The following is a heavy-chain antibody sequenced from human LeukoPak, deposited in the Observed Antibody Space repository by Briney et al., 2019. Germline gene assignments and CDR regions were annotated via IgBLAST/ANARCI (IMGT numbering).Heavy chain of an antibody. V-gene: IGHV4-4*07. CDR2: IYNTGII. J-gene: IGHJ5*02. D-gene: IGHD3-10*01. Sequence: SETLSLTCTVSGGSITSHYWSWIRQPAGKGLEWIGRIYNTGIIAYNPSLQSRVTISIDTSKNQFSLEVTSVTAADTAVYYCARDSGTTGEVKFDPWGQGTLVTVSS. CDR1: GGSITSHY. CDR3: ARDSGTTGEVKFDP.